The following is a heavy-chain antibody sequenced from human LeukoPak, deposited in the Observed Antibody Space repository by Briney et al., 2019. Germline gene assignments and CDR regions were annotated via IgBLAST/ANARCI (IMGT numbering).Heavy chain of an antibody. D-gene: IGHD3-10*01. CDR2: IYYSGST. V-gene: IGHV4-59*12. CDR1: GGSISSYY. Sequence: PSETLSLTCTVSGGSISSYYWSWIRQPPGKGLEWIGYIYYSGSTYYNPSLRSRVTISVDTSKNQFSLKLSSVTAADTAVYYCARDRDYYGSGSYYNEGAFDIWGQGTMVTVSS. J-gene: IGHJ3*02. CDR3: ARDRDYYGSGSYYNEGAFDI.